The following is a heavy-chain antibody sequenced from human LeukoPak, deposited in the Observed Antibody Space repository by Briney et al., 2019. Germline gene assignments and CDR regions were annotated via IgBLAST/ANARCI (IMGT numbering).Heavy chain of an antibody. CDR1: GFTFAAYS. Sequence: GGSLRLSCAASGFTFAAYSMNWVRQAPGKGLEWVSSVIVPTGSMYYGDSVKGRFTISRHNAMNSLYLQMSSLRAEDTAVYYCARDFARTGDYHHFDYWGQGTLVIVSS. CDR2: VIVPTGSM. J-gene: IGHJ4*02. V-gene: IGHV3-21*01. D-gene: IGHD7-27*01. CDR3: ARDFARTGDYHHFDY.